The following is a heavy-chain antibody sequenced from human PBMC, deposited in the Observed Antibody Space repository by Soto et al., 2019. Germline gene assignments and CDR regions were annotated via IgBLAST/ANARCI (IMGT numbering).Heavy chain of an antibody. V-gene: IGHV3-30*18. CDR2: ISSDGGDK. D-gene: IGHD2-15*01. CDR1: GFTFSNFG. J-gene: IGHJ5*02. Sequence: QVQLVESGGGVVQPGRSPRLSCAASGFTFSNFGMHWVRQAPGKGLEWVAAISSDGGDKYYSHSVKDRFTVSRDNSRXXLFLQMNSLRVEDTAVYYCVKGSDVARQELDRWGQGILVTVSS. CDR3: VKGSDVARQELDR.